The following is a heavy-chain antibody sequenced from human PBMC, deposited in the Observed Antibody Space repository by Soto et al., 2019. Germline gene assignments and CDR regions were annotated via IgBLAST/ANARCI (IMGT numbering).Heavy chain of an antibody. Sequence: SETLSLTCTASGGAISGYYWSWIRQPPGKGLEWIGNVYYSGAAKYNPSGNRRASISVDTSKIHFSLNLSSVTATHTAVYFCTRDGDGRMTTNPYYYYGMDVWGPGITVTVSS. D-gene: IGHD2-21*02. CDR2: VYYSGAA. V-gene: IGHV4-59*01. CDR1: GGAISGYY. J-gene: IGHJ6*02. CDR3: TRDGDGRMTTNPYYYYGMDV.